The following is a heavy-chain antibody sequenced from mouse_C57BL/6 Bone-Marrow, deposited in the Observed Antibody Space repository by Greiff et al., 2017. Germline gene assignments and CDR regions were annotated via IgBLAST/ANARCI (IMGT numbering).Heavy chain of an antibody. J-gene: IGHJ1*03. CDR2: ISNLAYSI. CDR1: GFTFSDYG. D-gene: IGHD1-1*01. Sequence: EVMLVESGGGLVQPGGSLKLSCAASGFTFSDYGMAWVRQAPRKGPEWVAFISNLAYSIYYADTVTGRFTIARENAKNTLYLEMSSLRSEDTAMYYCARHENATVVSGYFDVWGTGTTVTVSS. V-gene: IGHV5-15*01. CDR3: ARHENATVVSGYFDV.